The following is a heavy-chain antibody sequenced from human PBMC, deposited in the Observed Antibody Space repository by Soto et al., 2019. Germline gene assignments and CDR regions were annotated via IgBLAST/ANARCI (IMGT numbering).Heavy chain of an antibody. CDR2: IYYSGST. Sequence: SETLSLTCTVSGGSVSSGSYYWSWIRQPPGKGLEWIGYIYYSGSTNYNPSLKSRVTISVDTSKNQFSLKLSSVTAADTAVYYCARGDYDFWSGRAPYFDYWGQGTLVTVS. J-gene: IGHJ4*02. V-gene: IGHV4-61*01. CDR1: GGSVSSGSYY. CDR3: ARGDYDFWSGRAPYFDY. D-gene: IGHD3-3*01.